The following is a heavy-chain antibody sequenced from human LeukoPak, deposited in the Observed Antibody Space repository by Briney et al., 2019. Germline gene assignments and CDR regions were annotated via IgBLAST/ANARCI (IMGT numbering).Heavy chain of an antibody. V-gene: IGHV3-7*01. CDR2: IKQDGSEK. D-gene: IGHD3-10*01. Sequence: HPGGSLRLSCAASGFTFSSYAMSWVRQAPGKGLEWVANIKQDGSEKYYVDSVKGRFTISRDNAKNSLYLQMNSLRAEDTAVYYCARDYLSLWFGEFNDAFDIWGQGTMVTVSS. CDR3: ARDYLSLWFGEFNDAFDI. J-gene: IGHJ3*02. CDR1: GFTFSSYA.